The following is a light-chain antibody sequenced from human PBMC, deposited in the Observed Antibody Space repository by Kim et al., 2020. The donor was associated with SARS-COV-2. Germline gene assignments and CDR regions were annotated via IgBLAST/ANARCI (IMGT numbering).Light chain of an antibody. J-gene: IGLJ2*01. V-gene: IGLV1-47*01. Sequence: GQRVTLSCSGPSSNIGSNYLYWYQQLPGTAPKLPISRNNLRPSGVPDRFSGSKSGTSASLAISGLRSEDEAEYHCAAWDDSLSGPVFGGGSKLTVL. CDR1: SSNIGSNY. CDR2: RNN. CDR3: AAWDDSLSGPV.